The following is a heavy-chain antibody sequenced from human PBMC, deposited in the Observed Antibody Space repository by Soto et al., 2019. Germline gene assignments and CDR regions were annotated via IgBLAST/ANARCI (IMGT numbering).Heavy chain of an antibody. V-gene: IGHV1-69*01. CDR2: IIPFFHAA. CDR1: EDTFSSSA. CDR3: ARDLISNYHYYGMDV. Sequence: QVQLVQAGAEVKKPGSSVKVSCKASEDTFSSSAFSWVRQAPGQGLEWMGGIIPFFHAANYAQRFQGRVTITADESTSTVYMELSSLRSEDTALYYCARDLISNYHYYGMDVWGQGTTVTVSS. J-gene: IGHJ6*02.